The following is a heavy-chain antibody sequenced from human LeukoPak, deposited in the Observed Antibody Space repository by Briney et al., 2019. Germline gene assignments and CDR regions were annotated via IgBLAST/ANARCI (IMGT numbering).Heavy chain of an antibody. CDR1: RFTFSRYS. J-gene: IGHJ3*02. Sequence: GGSLRLSCAASRFTFSRYSMNWVRQAPGKGLEWVSYISTSSTTIYYADSAKGRFTISRDNAKNSLYLQMNSLRDEDTAMYYCARDSYYYDGSAFNIWGHGTMVTVSS. D-gene: IGHD3-22*01. CDR3: ARDSYYYDGSAFNI. CDR2: ISTSSTTI. V-gene: IGHV3-48*02.